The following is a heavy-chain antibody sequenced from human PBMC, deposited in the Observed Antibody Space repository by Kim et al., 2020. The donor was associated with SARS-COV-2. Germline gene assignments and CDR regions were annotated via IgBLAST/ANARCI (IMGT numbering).Heavy chain of an antibody. Sequence: SETLSLTCTVSGGSISSGGYYWSWIRQHPGKGLEWIGYIYYSGSTYYNPSLKSRVTISVDTSKNQFSRKLSSVTAADTAVYYCARGQGLITMIVVVVGAFDYGGQGTLVTVSS. J-gene: IGHJ4*02. CDR1: GGSISSGGYY. CDR3: ARGQGLITMIVVVVGAFDY. CDR2: IYYSGST. V-gene: IGHV4-31*03. D-gene: IGHD3-22*01.